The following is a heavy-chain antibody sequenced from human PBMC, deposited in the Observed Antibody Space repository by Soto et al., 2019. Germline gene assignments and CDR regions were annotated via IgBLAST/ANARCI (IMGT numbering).Heavy chain of an antibody. CDR1: GDSISSYY. V-gene: IGHV4-59*01. J-gene: IGHJ4*02. Sequence: QVQLQESGPGLVKPSETLSPTCAVSGDSISSYYCMRIRQPPGKGLESIGYLYYGRSANYNPSLKSRVTLSVDTSTNQCSLTLSSMTAADTAVYYCALRSMAVVPEYWGQGTLVTVSS. CDR3: ALRSMAVVPEY. D-gene: IGHD3-22*01. CDR2: LYYGRSA.